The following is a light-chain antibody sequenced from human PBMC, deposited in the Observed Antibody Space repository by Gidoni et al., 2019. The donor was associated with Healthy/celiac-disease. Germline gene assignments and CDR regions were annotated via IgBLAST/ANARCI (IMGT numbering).Light chain of an antibody. CDR3: QQYNNWPGT. CDR2: GAS. J-gene: IGKJ1*01. CDR1: QSVSSN. Sequence: MTQSPATLSVSLGERATLSCRASQSVSSNLAWYQQKPGQAPRPLIYGASTRATGIPARFSGSGSGTEFTLTISSLQSEDFAVYYCQQYNNWPGTFGQGTKVEIK. V-gene: IGKV3-15*01.